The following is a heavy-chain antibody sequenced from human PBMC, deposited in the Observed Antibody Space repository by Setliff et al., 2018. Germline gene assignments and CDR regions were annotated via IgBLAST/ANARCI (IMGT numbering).Heavy chain of an antibody. CDR1: GFTFSSYA. D-gene: IGHD6-13*01. V-gene: IGHV3-23*01. CDR2: ISGSAQTT. J-gene: IGHJ3*02. Sequence: PGGSLRLSCAASGFTFSSYAITWVRQAPGKGLEWVSMISGSAQTTYYADSVKGRFTISRDNSKNTVYLQMNSLRAEDTAVYYCARDPKSSSSSWRKENDAFDIWGQGTMVTVS. CDR3: ARDPKSSSSSWRKENDAFDI.